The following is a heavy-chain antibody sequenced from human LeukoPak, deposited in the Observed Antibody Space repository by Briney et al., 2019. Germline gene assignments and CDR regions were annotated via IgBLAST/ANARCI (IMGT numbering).Heavy chain of an antibody. J-gene: IGHJ3*02. CDR1: GGSFSGYY. CDR3: WGGHRNRQKDDI. V-gene: IGHV4-34*01. Sequence: SETLSLTCAVYGGSFSGYYWSWIRQPPGKGLEWIGGINHSVSTNNNPSLMSRVTTSVDTYKKQFPSMRGSGSGSDAAGYYFWGGHRNRQKDDIWGQGTMVTVSS. CDR2: INHSVST. D-gene: IGHD1-14*01.